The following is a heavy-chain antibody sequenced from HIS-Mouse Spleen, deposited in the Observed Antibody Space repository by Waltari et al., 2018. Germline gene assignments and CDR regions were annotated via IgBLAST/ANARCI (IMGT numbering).Heavy chain of an antibody. D-gene: IGHD6-13*01. Sequence: QVQLQESGPGLVKPSETLSLTCTVSGGSISSYYWSWIRQPPEKGLEWIGYIYSSGSTNDNPSLQSRVTISVDTSKNQFSLKLSSVTAADTAVYYCAREIPYSSSWYDWYFDLWGRGTLVTVSS. CDR3: AREIPYSSSWYDWYFDL. J-gene: IGHJ2*01. CDR1: GGSISSYY. CDR2: IYSSGST. V-gene: IGHV4-59*01.